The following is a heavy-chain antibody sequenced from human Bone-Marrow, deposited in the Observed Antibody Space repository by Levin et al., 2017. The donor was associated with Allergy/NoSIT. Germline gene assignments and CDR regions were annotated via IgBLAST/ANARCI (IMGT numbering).Heavy chain of an antibody. V-gene: IGHV5-51*01. D-gene: IGHD2-21*02. Sequence: GESLKISCKGSGYSFTSYWIGWVRQMPGKGLEWMGIIYPGDSDTRYSPSFQGQVTISADKSISTAYLQWSSLKASDTAMYYCARGPYIVVVTAIPGAFDIWGQGTMVTVSS. CDR1: GYSFTSYW. CDR2: IYPGDSDT. J-gene: IGHJ3*02. CDR3: ARGPYIVVVTAIPGAFDI.